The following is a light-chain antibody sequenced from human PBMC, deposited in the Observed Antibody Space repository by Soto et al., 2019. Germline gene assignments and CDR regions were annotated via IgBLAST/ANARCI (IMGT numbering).Light chain of an antibody. CDR2: DAS. CDR1: HSISSW. Sequence: DIQMTQSPSTLSASVGDRVTITCRASHSISSWLAWYQQKPGKAPKLLIYDASSLESGVPSRFSGSGSGTEFTLTISSLQPDDFATYYCQQYNSYSRTFGQGTKVDI. J-gene: IGKJ1*01. CDR3: QQYNSYSRT. V-gene: IGKV1-5*01.